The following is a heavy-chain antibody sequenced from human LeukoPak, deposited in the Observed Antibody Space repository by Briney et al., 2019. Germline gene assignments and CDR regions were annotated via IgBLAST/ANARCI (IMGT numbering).Heavy chain of an antibody. V-gene: IGHV3-48*04. CDR3: ARLWFGGVSIDY. J-gene: IGHJ4*02. CDR2: ISSSGSTI. D-gene: IGHD3-10*01. CDR1: GFTLSSYS. Sequence: GGSLRLSCAASGFTLSSYSMNRVRQAPGKGLEWVSYISSSGSTIYYADSVKGRFTISRDNAKNSLYLQMNSLRAEDTAVYYCARLWFGGVSIDYWGQGTLVTVSS.